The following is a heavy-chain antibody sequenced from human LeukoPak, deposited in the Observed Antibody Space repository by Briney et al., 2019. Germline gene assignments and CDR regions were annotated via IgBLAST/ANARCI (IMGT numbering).Heavy chain of an antibody. V-gene: IGHV1-69*13. CDR1: GGTFSSYA. J-gene: IGHJ5*02. CDR3: ARDGYCSSTSCYWALNWSDP. D-gene: IGHD2-2*01. Sequence: GASVKVSCKASGGTFSSYAISWVRQAPGQGLEWMGGIIPIFGTANYAQKFQGRVTITADESTSTAYMELSSLRSEDTAVYYCARDGYCSSTSCYWALNWSDPWGQGTLVTVSS. CDR2: IIPIFGTA.